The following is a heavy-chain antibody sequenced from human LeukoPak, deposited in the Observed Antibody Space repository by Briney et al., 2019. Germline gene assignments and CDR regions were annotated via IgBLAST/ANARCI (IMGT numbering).Heavy chain of an antibody. CDR2: MSYDRSDE. Sequence: QPGRSLRLSCAAPGSTFSSYGIHWVRQAPGKGLEWVAVMSYDRSDEYYADSVKGRFTISRDNSKNTLYLQMNSLRAEDTAVYYCARTRSAMVNPADYWGQGTLVTVSS. CDR1: GSTFSSYG. V-gene: IGHV3-30*03. D-gene: IGHD5-18*01. J-gene: IGHJ4*02. CDR3: ARTRSAMVNPADY.